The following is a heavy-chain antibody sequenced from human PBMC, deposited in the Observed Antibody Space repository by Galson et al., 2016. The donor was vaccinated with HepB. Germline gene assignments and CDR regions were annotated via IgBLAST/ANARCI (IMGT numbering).Heavy chain of an antibody. D-gene: IGHD3-10*01. CDR3: VKEFSYDNWYFHL. J-gene: IGHJ2*01. CDR2: IAAGGNIQ. V-gene: IGHV3-30*18. Sequence: SLRLSCAASGFSFSSCGMQWVRQAPGKGLEWVTVIAAGGNIQFYADSVKGRVIVSRDNSKNTLDLQMNSLRPEDTAVYFCVKEFSYDNWYFHLWGRGTLVTVSS. CDR1: GFSFSSCG.